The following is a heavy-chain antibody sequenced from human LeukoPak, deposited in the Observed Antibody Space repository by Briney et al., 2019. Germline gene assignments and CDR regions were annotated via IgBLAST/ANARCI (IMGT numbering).Heavy chain of an antibody. CDR1: GNTSIGYW. J-gene: IGHJ4*02. Sequence: GASVKVSCKASGNTSIGYWIHWARQAPGQGLEWMGAINPRGDATIGAQKFQGRVTTTRDTSTSTVYIELSSLRSEDTAVYYCARVRQEGWYGGDYWGQGTLVTVSS. CDR2: INPRGDAT. D-gene: IGHD6-19*01. CDR3: ARVRQEGWYGGDY. V-gene: IGHV1-46*01.